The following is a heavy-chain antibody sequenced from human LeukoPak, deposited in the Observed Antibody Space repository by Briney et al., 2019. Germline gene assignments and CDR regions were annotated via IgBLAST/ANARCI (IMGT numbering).Heavy chain of an antibody. CDR3: ATTVSGYYKTNWFDP. CDR2: IIPIFGTA. V-gene: IGHV1-69*13. Sequence: ASVKVSCKASGGTFSSYAISWVRQAPGQGLEWMGGIIPIFGTANYAQKFQGRVTITADESTSTAYMELSSLRSEDTAVYYCATTVSGYYKTNWFDPWGQGTLVTVSS. J-gene: IGHJ5*02. CDR1: GGTFSSYA. D-gene: IGHD3-22*01.